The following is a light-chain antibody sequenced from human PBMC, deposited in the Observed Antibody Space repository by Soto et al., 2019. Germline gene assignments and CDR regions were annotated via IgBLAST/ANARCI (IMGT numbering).Light chain of an antibody. J-gene: IGLJ2*01. CDR1: TIDVGGYHY. CDR2: DVN. V-gene: IGLV2-11*01. Sequence: QSALTQPRSVSGSPGQSVTISCTGTTIDVGGYHYVSWYQHHPGKAPKVMIYDVNKRPSGVPDRFSGSKSGNTDSLTISGLQAEDEADYYCCSYAGSYTWIFGGGTKVTVL. CDR3: CSYAGSYTWI.